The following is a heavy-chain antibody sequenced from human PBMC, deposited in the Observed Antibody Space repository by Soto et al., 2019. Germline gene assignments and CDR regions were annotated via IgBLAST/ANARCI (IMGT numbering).Heavy chain of an antibody. D-gene: IGHD6-13*01. V-gene: IGHV1-3*01. CDR1: GYIFSDYV. Sequence: QVQLVQSGAEMKQPGASVKLSCKTSGYIFSDYVIHWVRQAPGQRPEWMGYIYGDNTYTKYSEKFQGRVTITSDTSATTAYMELSSLTSEDTAVYYCARDRAILPGTYFDYWGLGTLVTVFS. J-gene: IGHJ4*02. CDR3: ARDRAILPGTYFDY. CDR2: IYGDNTYT.